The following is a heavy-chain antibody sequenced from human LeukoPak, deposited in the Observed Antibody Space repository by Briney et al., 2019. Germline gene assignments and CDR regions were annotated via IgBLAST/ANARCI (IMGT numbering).Heavy chain of an antibody. J-gene: IGHJ4*02. CDR3: ATLGSIVWGRGGTGSSL. Sequence: SGRSLRLSCAASVFIVTSNYISWGRQARGKGREWGSIISNGGHTYIADPVKGRFTIPRQNSENTLYLQMRSLRPEAAAVYYCATLGSIVWGRGGTGSSLWGQGTLVTVSS. D-gene: IGHD3/OR15-3a*01. V-gene: IGHV3-53*04. CDR2: ISNGGHT. CDR1: VFIVTSNY.